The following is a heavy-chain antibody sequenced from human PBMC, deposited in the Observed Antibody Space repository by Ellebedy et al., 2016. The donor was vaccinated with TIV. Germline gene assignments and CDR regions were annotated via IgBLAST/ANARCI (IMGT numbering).Heavy chain of an antibody. J-gene: IGHJ6*02. Sequence: ASVKVSXXASGYTFTGYYMHWVRQAPGQGLEWMGWINPNSGGTNYAQKFQGRVTMTRDTSISTAYMELSRLRSDDTAVYYCARAYDSSGAPGYYYYYGMDVWGQGTTVTVSS. V-gene: IGHV1-2*02. CDR3: ARAYDSSGAPGYYYYYGMDV. CDR1: GYTFTGYY. CDR2: INPNSGGT. D-gene: IGHD3-22*01.